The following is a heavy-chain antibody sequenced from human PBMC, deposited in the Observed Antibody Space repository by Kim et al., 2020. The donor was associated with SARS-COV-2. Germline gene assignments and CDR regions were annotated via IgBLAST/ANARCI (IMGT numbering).Heavy chain of an antibody. CDR1: GFPFTTRT. J-gene: IGHJ4*02. Sequence: GGSLRLSCVASGFPFTTRTIHWVRQAPGKGLEWVAVISNDGSYKNYADSVKGRFTISRDNSKNTVDLQMNSLRVEDTAMYYCARARGKSFDLWGEGTLDTVSS. D-gene: IGHD3-10*01. V-gene: IGHV3-30*03. CDR3: ARARGKSFDL. CDR2: ISNDGSYK.